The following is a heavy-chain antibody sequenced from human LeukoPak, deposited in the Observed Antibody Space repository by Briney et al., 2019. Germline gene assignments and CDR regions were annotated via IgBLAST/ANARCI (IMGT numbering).Heavy chain of an antibody. CDR1: GFTFSSYW. V-gene: IGHV3-74*01. D-gene: IGHD2-2*01. CDR2: INSDGSST. J-gene: IGHJ3*02. CDR3: ARDKTRYQLLLKPDAFDI. Sequence: GGSLRLSCAASGFTFSSYWMHWVRQAPGKGLVWVSRINSDGSSTSYADSVKGRFTISRDNAKNTLYLQMGSLRAEDMAVYYCARDKTRYQLLLKPDAFDIWGQGTMVTVSS.